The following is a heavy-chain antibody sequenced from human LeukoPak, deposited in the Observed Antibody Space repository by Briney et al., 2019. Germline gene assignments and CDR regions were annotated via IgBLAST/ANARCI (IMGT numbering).Heavy chain of an antibody. D-gene: IGHD2/OR15-2a*01. V-gene: IGHV3-23*01. CDR1: GFTFSTYG. J-gene: IGHJ4*02. Sequence: GGSLRLSCAASGFTFSTYGMSWVRQAPGKGLEWVSAISGSGGSTYYADSVKGRFTISRDNSKNTLYLQMNSLRAEDTAVYYCAKDHVRPLFDYWGQGTLVTVSS. CDR3: AKDHVRPLFDY. CDR2: ISGSGGST.